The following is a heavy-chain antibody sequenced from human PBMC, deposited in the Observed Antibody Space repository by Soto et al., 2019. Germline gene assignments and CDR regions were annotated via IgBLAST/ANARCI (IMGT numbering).Heavy chain of an antibody. Sequence: ASVKVSCKTSGYTFTNYDINWVRQAAGQGLEWMGWINPDSDNTGYAQKFQGRVTMTRDTSISTAYMELNSLRSEDTAVYYCARGRRYCTTTSCYPPALFPYGMDVWGQGTTDTVSS. D-gene: IGHD2-2*01. V-gene: IGHV1-8*01. CDR1: GYTFTNYD. CDR3: ARGRRYCTTTSCYPPALFPYGMDV. CDR2: INPDSDNT. J-gene: IGHJ6*02.